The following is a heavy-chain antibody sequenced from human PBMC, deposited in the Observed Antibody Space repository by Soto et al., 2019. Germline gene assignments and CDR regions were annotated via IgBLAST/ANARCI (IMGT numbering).Heavy chain of an antibody. CDR3: ARSGDYTNYYYYYMDV. D-gene: IGHD4-17*01. V-gene: IGHV4-59*08. Sequence: QVQLQESGPGLVKPSETLSLTCTVSGDSISNYYWSWIRQPPGKGLEWIGYIYYSGSTKYNPSLKSRVPISVATSKNQFSLRLSSVTAADSAVYYCARSGDYTNYYYYYMDVWGKGTTVTVSS. CDR1: GDSISNYY. J-gene: IGHJ6*03. CDR2: IYYSGST.